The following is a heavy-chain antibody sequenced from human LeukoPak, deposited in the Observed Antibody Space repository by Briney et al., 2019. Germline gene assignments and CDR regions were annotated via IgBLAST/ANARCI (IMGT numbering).Heavy chain of an antibody. Sequence: SETLSLTCTVSGASISSYYWSWIRQRAGKGLEWIGRIYTSGSTNYNPSLQSRVTMSVDTSRNQFSLRLSSVTAADTAVYYCARAMVNTWDFDYWGQGTLVTVSS. V-gene: IGHV4-4*07. CDR1: GASISSYY. CDR3: ARAMVNTWDFDY. D-gene: IGHD5-18*01. J-gene: IGHJ4*02. CDR2: IYTSGST.